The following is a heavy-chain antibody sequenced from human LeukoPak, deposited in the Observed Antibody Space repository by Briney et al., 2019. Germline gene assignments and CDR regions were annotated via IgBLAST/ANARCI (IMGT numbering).Heavy chain of an antibody. Sequence: GASVKVSCRASGYSFSNYFVFWVRQAPGQGLDWMGYVNPYNGFTKFAQKFQGRVTLTRDTSTNTAYMELSSLRSDNTAVYYCAKQTNWGHQVPDIWGQGTLVTVSS. CDR3: AKQTNWGHQVPDI. D-gene: IGHD7-27*01. J-gene: IGHJ4*02. CDR1: GYSFSNYF. V-gene: IGHV1-2*02. CDR2: VNPYNGFT.